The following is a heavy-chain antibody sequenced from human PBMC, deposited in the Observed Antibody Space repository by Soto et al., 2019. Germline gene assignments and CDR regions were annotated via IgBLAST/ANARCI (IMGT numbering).Heavy chain of an antibody. CDR1: GFTCSSYG. Sequence: WWSLRLSCAASGFTCSSYGMHWVRQAPGKGLEWVAVIWYDGSNKYYADSVKGRFTISRDNSKNTLYLQMNSLRAEDTAVYYCARGLLKYNWFDPWGQGTLVTVSS. J-gene: IGHJ5*02. CDR3: ARGLLKYNWFDP. D-gene: IGHD2-15*01. V-gene: IGHV3-33*01. CDR2: IWYDGSNK.